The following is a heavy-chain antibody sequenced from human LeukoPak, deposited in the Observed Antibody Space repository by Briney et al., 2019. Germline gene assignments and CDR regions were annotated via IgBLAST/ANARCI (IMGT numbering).Heavy chain of an antibody. CDR3: ARASYGSGSYYNRRYFDY. D-gene: IGHD3-10*01. CDR2: INTNTGNP. CDR1: GGTFSSYA. V-gene: IGHV7-4-1*02. J-gene: IGHJ4*02. Sequence: GASVKVSCKASGGTFSSYAISWVRQAPGQGLEWMGWINTNTGNPTYAQGFTGRFVFSLDTSVSTAYLQISSLKAEDTAVYYCARASYGSGSYYNRRYFDYWGQGTLVTVSS.